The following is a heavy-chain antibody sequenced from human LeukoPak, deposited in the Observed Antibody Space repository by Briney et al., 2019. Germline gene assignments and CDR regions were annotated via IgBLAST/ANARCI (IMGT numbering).Heavy chain of an antibody. D-gene: IGHD4-17*01. CDR1: GYTFTSYD. CDR2: MNPNSGNT. CDR3: ARGYNDYGDVYYFDY. Sequence: ASVKVSCKASGYTFTSYDINWVRQATGQGLEWMGWMNPNSGNTGYAQKFQGRVTITRNTSISTAYMELSSLRSEDTAVYYCARGYNDYGDVYYFDYWGQGTLVTVSS. V-gene: IGHV1-8*03. J-gene: IGHJ4*02.